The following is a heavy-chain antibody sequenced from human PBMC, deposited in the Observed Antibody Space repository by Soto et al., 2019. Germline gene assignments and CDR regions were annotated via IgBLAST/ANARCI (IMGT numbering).Heavy chain of an antibody. CDR2: ISWDGGST. Sequence: LRLSCAASGFTFDDYTMHWVRQAPGKGLEWVSLISWDGGSTYYADSVKGRFTISRDNSKNSLYLQMNSLRTEDTALYYCAKDTGPYYYYYGMDVWGQGTTVTVSS. CDR3: AKDTGPYYYYYGMDV. V-gene: IGHV3-43*01. CDR1: GFTFDDYT. J-gene: IGHJ6*02.